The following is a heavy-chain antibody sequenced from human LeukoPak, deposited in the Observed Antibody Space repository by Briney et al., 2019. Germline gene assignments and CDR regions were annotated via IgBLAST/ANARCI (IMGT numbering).Heavy chain of an antibody. V-gene: IGHV3-7*01. CDR3: ARLHWTDAFDI. D-gene: IGHD1-1*01. CDR1: GFTFSNFW. Sequence: PGGSLRLSCAASGFTFSNFWMSWVRQAPGKGLEWVANIKQDGGEKYYVDSVKGRFTISRDNAKNSLYLQMNSLRAEDTAEYYCARLHWTDAFDIWGQGTMVTVSS. CDR2: IKQDGGEK. J-gene: IGHJ3*02.